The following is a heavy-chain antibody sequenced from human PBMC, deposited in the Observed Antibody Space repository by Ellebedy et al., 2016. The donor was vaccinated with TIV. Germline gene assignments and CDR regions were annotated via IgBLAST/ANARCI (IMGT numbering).Heavy chain of an antibody. CDR1: GFTFSNYG. CDR3: AKDHYSDPALIQY. D-gene: IGHD4-17*01. CDR2: ILYDGNNK. V-gene: IGHV3-30*18. Sequence: PGGSLRLSCAASGFTFSNYGMHWVRQAPGKGLEWVASILYDGNNKYFLDSVKGRFTISRDNSRNTLDLQMNSLRPEDTAVYYCAKDHYSDPALIQYWGQGTVVTVSS. J-gene: IGHJ4*02.